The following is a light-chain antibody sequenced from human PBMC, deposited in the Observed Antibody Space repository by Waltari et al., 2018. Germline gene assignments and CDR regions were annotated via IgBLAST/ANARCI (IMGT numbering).Light chain of an antibody. CDR1: EIGRKS. V-gene: IGLV3-21*04. CDR3: QLWDGTSDHWV. Sequence: SYVLTQPPSLSVAPGETATITCGGNEIGRKSVHCYQQMPGLAPVLVIYYDRDRPSGIPERFSGSKSETTATLTISRVEAADEADYYCQLWDGTSDHWVFGGGTKLTVL. J-gene: IGLJ3*02. CDR2: YDR.